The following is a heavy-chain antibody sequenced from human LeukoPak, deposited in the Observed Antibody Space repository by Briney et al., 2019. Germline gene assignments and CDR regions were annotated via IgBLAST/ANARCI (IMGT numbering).Heavy chain of an antibody. Sequence: SETLSLTCTVSGGSISSSSYYWGWIRQPPGKGLEWIGSIYYSGSTYYNPSLKSRVTISVDTSKNQFSLKLSSVTAADTAVYYCARQMHDYAWGSYRYTAFDYWGQGTLVTVSS. J-gene: IGHJ4*02. CDR3: ARQMHDYAWGSYRYTAFDY. CDR2: IYYSGST. D-gene: IGHD3-16*02. V-gene: IGHV4-39*01. CDR1: GGSISSSSYY.